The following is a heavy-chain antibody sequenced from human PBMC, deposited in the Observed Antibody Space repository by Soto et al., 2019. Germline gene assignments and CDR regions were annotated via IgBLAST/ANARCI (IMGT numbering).Heavy chain of an antibody. CDR2: VYSSGTT. V-gene: IGHV4-4*07. CDR3: ARDIGSYAYAEGY. D-gene: IGHD2-2*01. Sequence: PSVPLSLTCSVAGGSLKSYCWRLIQKPAGKGLEWIGRVYSSGTTDYNPSLNSRATMSVETSKNQFSLKLTSVTAADTAVYYCARDIGSYAYAEGYCGQGIQVTVSS. CDR1: GGSLKSYC. J-gene: IGHJ4*02.